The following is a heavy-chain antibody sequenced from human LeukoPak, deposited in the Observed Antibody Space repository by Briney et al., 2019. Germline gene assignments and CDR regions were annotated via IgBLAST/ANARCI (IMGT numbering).Heavy chain of an antibody. CDR1: GGSFSGYY. Sequence: SETLSLTCAVYGGSFSGYYWSSIRQPPGKGLEWIGEINHSGSTNYNPSLKSRVTISVDTSKNQFSLKLSSVTAADTAVYYCARGGGLFENWGQGTLVTVSS. CDR3: ARGGGLFEN. J-gene: IGHJ4*02. D-gene: IGHD3-10*01. CDR2: INHSGST. V-gene: IGHV4-34*01.